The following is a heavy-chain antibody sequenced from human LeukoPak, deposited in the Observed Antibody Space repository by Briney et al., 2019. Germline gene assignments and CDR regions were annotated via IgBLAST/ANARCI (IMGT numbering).Heavy chain of an antibody. D-gene: IGHD6-13*01. CDR2: MYTSGST. V-gene: IGHV4-4*07. J-gene: IGHJ4*02. Sequence: PSETLSLTRTVSGGSISSYFCSWIRQPAGKGLEWIGRMYTSGSTNCNPSLKSRVIMSVDTSKNQFSLNLSSVTAADTAVYYCAREPSTAAGTGRPFDYWGQGTLATVSS. CDR3: AREPSTAAGTGRPFDY. CDR1: GGSISSYF.